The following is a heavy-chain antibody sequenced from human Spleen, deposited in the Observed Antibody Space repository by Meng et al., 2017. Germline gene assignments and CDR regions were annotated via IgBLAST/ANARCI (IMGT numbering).Heavy chain of an antibody. D-gene: IGHD5-18*01. CDR1: GASVSSGSNY. J-gene: IGHJ4*02. CDR2: VYYNGHT. Sequence: QGQLQESGLGLVRPSEPLSLTCSVSGASVSSGSNYWTWIRQPPGKGLEWIGYVYYNGHTSYKPSLKSRVTISMDTSKRQFSLKLTSVTAADAAVYYCARGGGGGYTYGLAYWGQGILVTVSS. V-gene: IGHV4-61*01. CDR3: ARGGGGGYTYGLAY.